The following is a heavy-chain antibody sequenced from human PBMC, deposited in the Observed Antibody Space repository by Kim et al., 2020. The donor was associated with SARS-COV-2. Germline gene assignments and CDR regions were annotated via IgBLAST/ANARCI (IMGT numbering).Heavy chain of an antibody. J-gene: IGHJ3*02. V-gene: IGHV4-31*02. Sequence: YNPSLKSRVTISVDTSKNQFSLKLSSVTAADTAVYYCARASSPSMHAFDIWGQGTMVTVSS. CDR3: ARASSPSMHAFDI.